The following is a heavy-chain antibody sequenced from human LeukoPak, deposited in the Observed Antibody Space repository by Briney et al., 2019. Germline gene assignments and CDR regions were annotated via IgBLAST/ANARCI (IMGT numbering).Heavy chain of an antibody. J-gene: IGHJ6*03. Sequence: GGSLRLSCAASGFTFSSYWMHWVRQAPGKGLVWVSRINSDGSSTSYADSVKGRSIISRDNAKNTLYLQMNSLRAEDTAVYYCARASSCWSHMDVWGKGTTVTISS. CDR1: GFTFSSYW. D-gene: IGHD6-19*01. CDR3: ARASSCWSHMDV. V-gene: IGHV3-74*01. CDR2: INSDGSST.